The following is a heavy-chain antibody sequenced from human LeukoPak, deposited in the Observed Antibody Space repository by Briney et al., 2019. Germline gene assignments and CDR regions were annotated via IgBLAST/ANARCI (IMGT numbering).Heavy chain of an antibody. CDR2: ISGSGGST. J-gene: IGHJ3*02. D-gene: IGHD3-22*01. CDR1: GFTFSSYA. Sequence: GGSLRLSCAASGFTFSSYAMSWVRQAPGKGLEWVSAISGSGGSTYYADSVKGRFTISRDNSKNTLYLQMNSLRAEDTAVYYCAKSVYHYDSSGYIPEVFDIWGQGTMVTVSS. V-gene: IGHV3-23*01. CDR3: AKSVYHYDSSGYIPEVFDI.